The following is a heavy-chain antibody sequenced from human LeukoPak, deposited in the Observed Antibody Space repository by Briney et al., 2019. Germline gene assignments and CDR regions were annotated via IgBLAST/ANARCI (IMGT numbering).Heavy chain of an antibody. Sequence: ASVKVSCKASGGTFSSYAISWVRQAPGQGLEWMGGIIPIFGTANYAQKFQGRVTITADKSTSTAYMELSSLGSVDTAVYYCARTPYPHSGWYYFDYWGQGTLVTVSS. J-gene: IGHJ4*02. V-gene: IGHV1-69*06. D-gene: IGHD6-19*01. CDR1: GGTFSSYA. CDR2: IIPIFGTA. CDR3: ARTPYPHSGWYYFDY.